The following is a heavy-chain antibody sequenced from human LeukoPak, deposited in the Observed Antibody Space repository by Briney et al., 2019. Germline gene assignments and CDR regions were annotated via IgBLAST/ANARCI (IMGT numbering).Heavy chain of an antibody. CDR1: GFTFSDYE. Sequence: PGRALRLSCAASGFTFSDYEMHWVPQAPGKGREGVSYISTSGSPKYYADSVQGGFTISRDNAKNSLYLRINSLRAEDTAVYYCGRDGPPDYWGQGTLVTVSS. J-gene: IGHJ4*02. CDR3: GRDGPPDY. V-gene: IGHV3-48*03. CDR2: ISTSGSPK.